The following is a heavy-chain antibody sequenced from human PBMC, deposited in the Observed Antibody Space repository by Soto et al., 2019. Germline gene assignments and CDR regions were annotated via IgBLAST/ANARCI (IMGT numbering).Heavy chain of an antibody. J-gene: IGHJ6*02. D-gene: IGHD5-12*01. Sequence: PGGSLRLSCAASGFTFSDYYMSWIRQAPGKGLEWVSYISSSGSTIYYADSVKGRFTISRDNAKNSLYLQMNSLRAEDTAVYYCARYSGYDCWGYYYYGMDVWGQGTTVTVSS. CDR2: ISSSGSTI. CDR1: GFTFSDYY. V-gene: IGHV3-11*01. CDR3: ARYSGYDCWGYYYYGMDV.